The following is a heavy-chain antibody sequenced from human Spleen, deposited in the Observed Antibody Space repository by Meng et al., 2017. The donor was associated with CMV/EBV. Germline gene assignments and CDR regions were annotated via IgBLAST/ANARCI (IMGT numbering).Heavy chain of an antibody. CDR1: GCSFSGGDSY. V-gene: IGHV4-30-4*08. Sequence: QGEVQEAGPGRGKPSPTLSLTCTVSGCSFSGGDSYWSWIRQPPGKGLEWIGYIYYSGSTYYNPSLKSRFTISVDTSKNQLSLKLSSVTAADTAVYYCARDLGGGYFDYWGQGTLVTVSS. CDR3: ARDLGGGYFDY. J-gene: IGHJ4*02. CDR2: IYYSGST. D-gene: IGHD3-16*01.